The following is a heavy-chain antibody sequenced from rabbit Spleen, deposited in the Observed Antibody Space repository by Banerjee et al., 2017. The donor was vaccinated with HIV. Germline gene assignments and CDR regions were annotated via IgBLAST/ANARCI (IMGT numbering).Heavy chain of an antibody. CDR3: ARDLVAVIGWNFNL. Sequence: QEQLEESGGGLVKPEGSLTLTCKASGFSFSDRDVMCWVRQAPGKGLEWIACINTATAKAVYASWAKGRFPISRTSSTTVTLQMTSLTAADMATYFCARDLVAVIGWNFNLWGPGTLVTVS. J-gene: IGHJ4*01. D-gene: IGHD1-1*01. CDR2: INTATAKA. CDR1: GFSFSDRDV. V-gene: IGHV1S45*01.